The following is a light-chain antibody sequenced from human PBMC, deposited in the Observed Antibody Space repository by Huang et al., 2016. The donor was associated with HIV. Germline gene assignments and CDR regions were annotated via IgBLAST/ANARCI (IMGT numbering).Light chain of an antibody. CDR1: QSVYSSSTSKDY. V-gene: IGKV4-1*01. Sequence: DIIMTQSPDSLAVSLGERATPNCRSSQSVYSSSTSKDYMAWFQQKPGQPPRLLLFWASTREAGVPDRFSGSGSGTHFTLTIANREAEDAAIYYCQQYYSSPQTFGQGTRVEVK. CDR3: QQYYSSPQT. CDR2: WAS. J-gene: IGKJ1*01.